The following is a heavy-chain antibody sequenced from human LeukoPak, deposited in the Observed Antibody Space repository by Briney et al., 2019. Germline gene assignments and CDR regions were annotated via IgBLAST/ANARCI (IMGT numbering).Heavy chain of an antibody. V-gene: IGHV4-39*07. CDR2: ISYTGAT. D-gene: IGHD3-3*01. CDR3: ARTYDFWRGYHIDY. CDR1: GFTFSSDR. J-gene: IGHJ4*02. Sequence: ESLRLSCVASGFTFSSDRMNWVRKAPGKGLEWIGSISYTGATYDNPSLKSRIAISLDTSKNQFSLKLSSVTAADTAVFYCARTYDFWRGYHIDYWGQGTLVTVSS.